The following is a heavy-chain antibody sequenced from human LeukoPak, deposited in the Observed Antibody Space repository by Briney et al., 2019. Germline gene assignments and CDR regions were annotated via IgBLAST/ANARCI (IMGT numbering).Heavy chain of an antibody. Sequence: GGSLGLSCAASGFTFSSCWMHWVRQVPGKGLVWVSRISSDGTTTTYADSVKGRFTISRDNAKNTLYLQMNSLRAEDTAVYYCAELGITMIGGVWGKGTTVTISS. CDR3: AELGITMIGGV. J-gene: IGHJ6*04. D-gene: IGHD3-10*02. CDR1: GFTFSSCW. V-gene: IGHV3-74*03. CDR2: ISSDGTTT.